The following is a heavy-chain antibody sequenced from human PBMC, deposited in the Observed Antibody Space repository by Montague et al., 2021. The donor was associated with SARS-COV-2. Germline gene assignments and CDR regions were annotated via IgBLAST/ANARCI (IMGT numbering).Heavy chain of an antibody. Sequence: SETLSLTCTVSGGSISSTSYYWGWIRKPPGKGLAWIGSIYYSGSTYYNPSLKHRVTISVDTSKNQFSLKLSSVTAADTAVYYCVRQPGQWLPREWFWFDPWGQGTLVTVAS. CDR2: IYYSGST. D-gene: IGHD6-19*01. J-gene: IGHJ5*02. V-gene: IGHV4-39*01. CDR3: VRQPGQWLPREWFWFDP. CDR1: GGSISSTSYY.